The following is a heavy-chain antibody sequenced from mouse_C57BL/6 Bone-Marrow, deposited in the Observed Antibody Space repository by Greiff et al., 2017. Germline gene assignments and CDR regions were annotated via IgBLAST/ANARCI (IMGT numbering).Heavy chain of an antibody. Sequence: VHLVESGAELVRPGTSVKMSCKASGYTFTNYWIGWAKQRPGHGLEWIGDIYPGGGYTNYNEKFKGKATLTADKSSSTAYMQFSSLTSEDSAIYYCARSTLTTAVGGFAYWGQGTLVTVSA. CDR1: GYTFTNYW. D-gene: IGHD1-1*01. CDR3: ARSTLTTAVGGFAY. CDR2: IYPGGGYT. J-gene: IGHJ3*01. V-gene: IGHV1-63*01.